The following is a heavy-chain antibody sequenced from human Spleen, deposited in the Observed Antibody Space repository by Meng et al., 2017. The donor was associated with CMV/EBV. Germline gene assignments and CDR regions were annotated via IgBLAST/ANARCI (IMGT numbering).Heavy chain of an antibody. CDR3: ARGGTIFGVVTQRRFDP. V-gene: IGHV4-59*01. CDR2: IYYSGST. CDR1: GGSISSYY. D-gene: IGHD3-3*01. Sequence: ETLSLTCTVSGGSISSYYWSWIRQPPGKGLEWMGYIYYSGSTKYNPSLKSRVTISVDTSKNQFSLKMSPVTAADTAVYYCARGGTIFGVVTQRRFDPWGQGTLVTVSS. J-gene: IGHJ5*02.